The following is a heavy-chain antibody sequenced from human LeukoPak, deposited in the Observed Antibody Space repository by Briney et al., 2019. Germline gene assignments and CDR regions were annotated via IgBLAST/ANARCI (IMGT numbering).Heavy chain of an antibody. D-gene: IGHD5-12*01. CDR2: INHTGST. CDR1: GGSLSGYY. V-gene: IGHV4-34*01. Sequence: SETLSLTCAVYGGSLSGYYWSWIRQPPGKGLEWIGEINHTGSTNYNPSLKSRVSISVDTSKNQFPLKLTSVTAADTAVYYCARGLPTNTWGQGTLVTVSS. CDR3: ARGLPTNT. J-gene: IGHJ5*02.